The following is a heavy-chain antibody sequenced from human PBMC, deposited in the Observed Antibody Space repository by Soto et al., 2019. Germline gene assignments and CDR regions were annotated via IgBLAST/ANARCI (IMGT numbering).Heavy chain of an antibody. D-gene: IGHD3-22*01. CDR2: ISGSGGST. CDR1: NITFNTYG. J-gene: IGHJ1*01. V-gene: IGHV3-23*01. CDR3: ASSGASSGIRIFVN. Sequence: LRLSCVAPNITFNTYGMSWVRQAPGKELEWVSTISGSGGSTFYADSVKGRFTISRDNSKNTLFLEMNSLRAEDTAVYFCASSGASSGIRIFVNWGQGTLVTVSS.